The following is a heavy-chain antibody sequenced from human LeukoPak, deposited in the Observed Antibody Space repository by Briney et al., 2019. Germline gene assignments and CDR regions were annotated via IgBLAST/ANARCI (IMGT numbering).Heavy chain of an antibody. J-gene: IGHJ1*01. V-gene: IGHV3-53*05. CDR3: AKLDLIAEYFQH. CDR2: IYSGGST. CDR1: GFTVSSNY. Sequence: GGSLRLSCAASGFTVSSNYMSWVRQAPGKGLEWVSVIYSGGSTYYADSVKGRFTISRDNAKNSLYLQMNSLRAEDTALYYCAKLDLIAEYFQHWGQGTLVTVSS. D-gene: IGHD3/OR15-3a*01.